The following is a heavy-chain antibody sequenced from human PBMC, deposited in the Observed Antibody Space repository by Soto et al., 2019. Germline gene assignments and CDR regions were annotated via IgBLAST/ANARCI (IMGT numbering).Heavy chain of an antibody. CDR3: ARVETYYYYYYYMDV. CDR2: MNPNSGNT. D-gene: IGHD2-21*02. Sequence: QVQLVQSGAEVKKPGASVKVSRKASGYTFTSYDINWVRQATGQGLEWMGWMNPNSGNTGYAQKFQGRVTMTRNTSISTAYMELSSLRSEDTAVYYCARVETYYYYYYYMDVWGKGTTVTVSS. CDR1: GYTFTSYD. V-gene: IGHV1-8*01. J-gene: IGHJ6*03.